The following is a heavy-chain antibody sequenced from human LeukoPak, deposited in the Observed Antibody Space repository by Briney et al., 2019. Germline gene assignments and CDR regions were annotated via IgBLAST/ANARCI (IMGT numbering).Heavy chain of an antibody. V-gene: IGHV4-61*02. CDR2: IYTSGST. CDR1: GGSISSGSYY. Sequence: KSSETLSLTCTVSGGSISSGSYYWSWIRQPAGKGLEWIGRIYTSGSTNYNPSLKSRVTISVDTSKNQFSLKLSSVTAADTAVYYCARSSGWYRGYFDYWGQGTLVTVSS. CDR3: ARSSGWYRGYFDY. J-gene: IGHJ4*02. D-gene: IGHD6-19*01.